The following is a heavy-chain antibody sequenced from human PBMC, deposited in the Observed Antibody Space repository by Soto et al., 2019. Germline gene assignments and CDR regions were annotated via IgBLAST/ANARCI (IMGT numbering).Heavy chain of an antibody. V-gene: IGHV3-7*01. CDR3: ARDPGYDILNGYYFDY. J-gene: IGHJ4*02. D-gene: IGHD3-9*01. CDR2: IKQDGSEK. Sequence: GGSLRLSCAASGFTFSSYWMSWVRQAPGKGLEWVANIKQDGSEKYYVDSVKGRFTISRDNAKNSLYLQMNSLRAEDTAVYYCARDPGYDILNGYYFDYWGKGTLVTVSS. CDR1: GFTFSSYW.